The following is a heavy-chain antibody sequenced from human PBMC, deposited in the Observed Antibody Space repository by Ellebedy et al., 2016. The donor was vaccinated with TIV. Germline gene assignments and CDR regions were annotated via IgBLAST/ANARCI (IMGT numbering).Heavy chain of an antibody. CDR2: IYPGYSDP. CDR1: GYSFTNFW. CDR3: VRQDVVVPSTMRY. Sequence: PGGSLRLSCKGSGYSFTNFWIGWVRQTPGTGLEWMGIIYPGYSDPRYNPSFQGQFTISADKSISTAYLQWSSLRASDTATYYCVRQDVVVPSTMRYWGQGTLVAVSS. V-gene: IGHV5-51*01. D-gene: IGHD2-2*01. J-gene: IGHJ4*02.